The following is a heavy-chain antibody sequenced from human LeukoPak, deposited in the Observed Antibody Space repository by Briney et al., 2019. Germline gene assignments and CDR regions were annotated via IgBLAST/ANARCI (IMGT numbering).Heavy chain of an antibody. CDR3: AKDFRIGYSAHFDY. Sequence: SGGSLRLSCVGSGFTFRSHAMSWVRQAPEKGLEFVSGIYENGGTTYYADSVKGRFSISRDNSKNTLYLQMDSLRGEDTAVYYCAKDFRIGYSAHFDYWGQGALVTVSS. CDR2: IYENGGTT. CDR1: GFTFRSHA. V-gene: IGHV3-23*01. D-gene: IGHD2-21*01. J-gene: IGHJ4*02.